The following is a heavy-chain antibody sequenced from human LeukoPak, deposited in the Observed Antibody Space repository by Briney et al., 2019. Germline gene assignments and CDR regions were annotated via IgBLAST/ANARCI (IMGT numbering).Heavy chain of an antibody. CDR3: SRGLDSRKLGY. Sequence: SETLSLTCTVSGASFSSGDQYWNWIRQSPGKGLEWIGSIHPSGTLYNNPSPESRVTMSMDTSKNQFSLNLNSVTAADTAVYFCSRGLDSRKLGYWGQGTLVTVSS. CDR2: IHPSGTL. J-gene: IGHJ4*02. CDR1: GASFSSGDQY. V-gene: IGHV4-31*03. D-gene: IGHD3-22*01.